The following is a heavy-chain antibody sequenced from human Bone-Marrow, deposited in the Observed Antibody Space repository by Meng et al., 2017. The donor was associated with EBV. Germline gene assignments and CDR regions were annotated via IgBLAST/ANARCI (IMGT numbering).Heavy chain of an antibody. CDR1: GGTFNSDA. CDR2: LIPMLGAP. D-gene: IGHD3-10*01. J-gene: IGHJ4*02. Sequence: GQLVECGDEGKKPGSSVKVSCKTSGGTFNSDAISWVRQAPGQGLEWMGGLIPMLGAPNLAQKFQDRVTIIADKSTSTHYMELSSLRSDDTAVYYCASESGRGYTPDYWGRGTLVTVSS. V-gene: IGHV1-69*06. CDR3: ASESGRGYTPDY.